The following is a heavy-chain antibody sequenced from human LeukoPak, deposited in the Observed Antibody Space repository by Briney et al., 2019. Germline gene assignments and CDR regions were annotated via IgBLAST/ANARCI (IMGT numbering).Heavy chain of an antibody. CDR1: GFTFSSYA. Sequence: GGSLRLSCAASGFTFSSYAMNWVRQAPGKGLEWVSSISRSSIYIYYADSVKGQFTISRDNAENSLSLQMNSLRAEDTAVYYCARDSGDGSGTYYPYGMDVWGQGTTVTVSS. D-gene: IGHD3-10*01. J-gene: IGHJ6*02. V-gene: IGHV3-21*01. CDR3: ARDSGDGSGTYYPYGMDV. CDR2: ISRSSIYI.